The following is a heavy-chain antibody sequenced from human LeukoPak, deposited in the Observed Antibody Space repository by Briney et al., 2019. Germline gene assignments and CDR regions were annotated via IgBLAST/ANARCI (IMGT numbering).Heavy chain of an antibody. Sequence: SETLSLTCTVSGGSISLYYWSWIRQPPGKGLEWIGYIYYSGSTNYNPSLKSRVTISVDTSKNQFSLTLSSVTAADTAVYYCARSRKTSVDYWGQGTLVTVSS. J-gene: IGHJ4*02. V-gene: IGHV4-59*01. CDR1: GGSISLYY. CDR2: IYYSGST. D-gene: IGHD1-1*01. CDR3: ARSRKTSVDY.